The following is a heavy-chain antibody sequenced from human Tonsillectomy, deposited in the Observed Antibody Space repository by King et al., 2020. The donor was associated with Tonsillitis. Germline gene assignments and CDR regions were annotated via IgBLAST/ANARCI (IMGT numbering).Heavy chain of an antibody. V-gene: IGHV5-10-1*03. CDR1: GYIYANYW. J-gene: IGHJ5*01. D-gene: IGHD3-16*02. Sequence: VQLVESGPEVKKPGESLRISCTGSGYIYANYWIVWVRQMPGKGLEWMGRINPSDFNTDYSPSYQGHVTISTDKSVNTAYLQWSSLRASDTAIYYCARVMMIAFGGDIVANWLDSWGQGSLVTV. CDR2: INPSDFNT. CDR3: ARVMMIAFGGDIVANWLDS.